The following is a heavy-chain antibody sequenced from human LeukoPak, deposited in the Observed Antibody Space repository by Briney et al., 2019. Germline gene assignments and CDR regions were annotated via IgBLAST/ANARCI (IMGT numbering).Heavy chain of an antibody. V-gene: IGHV4-34*01. D-gene: IGHD4-17*01. J-gene: IGHJ5*02. CDR2: INHSGST. CDR3: ARRGRNYGDYLNWFDP. CDR1: GGSFSGYY. Sequence: SETLSLTCAVYGGSFSGYYWSWIRQPPGQGLEWIGEINHSGSTNYNPSLKSRVTISVDTSKNQFSLKLSSVTAADTAVYYCARRGRNYGDYLNWFDPWGQGTLVTVSS.